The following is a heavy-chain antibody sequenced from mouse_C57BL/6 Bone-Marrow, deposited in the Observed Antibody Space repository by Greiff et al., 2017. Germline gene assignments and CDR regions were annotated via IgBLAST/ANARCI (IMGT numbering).Heavy chain of an antibody. J-gene: IGHJ4*01. CDR1: GYTFTDYY. CDR2: INPNNGGT. D-gene: IGHD1-1*01. CDR3: ARSLYGSSYDYAMDY. V-gene: IGHV1-26*01. Sequence: EVQLQQSGPELVKPGASVKISCKASGYTFTDYYMNWVKQSHGKSLEWIGDINPNNGGTSYNQKFKGKATLTVDKSSSTAYMELRSLTSEDSAVYYCARSLYGSSYDYAMDYWGQGTSVTVSS.